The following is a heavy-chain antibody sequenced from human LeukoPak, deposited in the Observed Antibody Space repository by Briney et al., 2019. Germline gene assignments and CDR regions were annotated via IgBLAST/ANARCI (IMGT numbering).Heavy chain of an antibody. V-gene: IGHV1-8*01. CDR3: ARDVGGSGSYRY. Sequence: GASVKVSCKASGYTFTSYDINWVRQATGQGLEWMGWMNPNSGNTGYAQKFQGRVTMTSNTSISTAYMELSSLRSEDTAVYYCARDVGGSGSYRYWGQGTLVTVSS. D-gene: IGHD3-10*01. J-gene: IGHJ4*02. CDR1: GYTFTSYD. CDR2: MNPNSGNT.